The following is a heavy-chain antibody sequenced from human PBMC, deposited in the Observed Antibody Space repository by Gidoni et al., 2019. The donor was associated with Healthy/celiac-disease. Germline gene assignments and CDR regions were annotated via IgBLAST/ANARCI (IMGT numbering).Heavy chain of an antibody. CDR3: ARDRWAVALTGNLDY. D-gene: IGHD6-19*01. CDR1: GFTFRSYA. CDR2: ISYDGSNK. Sequence: QVQLVESGGGVVQPGRSLRLSCAASGFTFRSYAMHWVRQAPGKGLEWVAVISYDGSNKYYADSVKGRFTSSRDNSKNTLYLQMNSLRAEDTAVYYCARDRWAVALTGNLDYWGQGTLVTVSS. J-gene: IGHJ4*02. V-gene: IGHV3-30*04.